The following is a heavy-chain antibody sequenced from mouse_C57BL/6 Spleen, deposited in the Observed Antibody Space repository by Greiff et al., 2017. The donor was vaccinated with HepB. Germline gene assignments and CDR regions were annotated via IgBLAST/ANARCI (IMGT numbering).Heavy chain of an antibody. V-gene: IGHV5-16*01. CDR2: INYDGSST. CDR3: ARGYYGSLSYWYFDV. CDR1: GFTFSDYY. Sequence: DVKLVESEGGLVQPGSSMKLSCTASGFTFSDYYMAWVRQVPEKGLEWVANINYDGSSTYYLDSLKSRFIISRDNAKNILYLQMSSLKSEDTATYYCARGYYGSLSYWYFDVWGTGTTVTVSS. J-gene: IGHJ1*03. D-gene: IGHD1-1*01.